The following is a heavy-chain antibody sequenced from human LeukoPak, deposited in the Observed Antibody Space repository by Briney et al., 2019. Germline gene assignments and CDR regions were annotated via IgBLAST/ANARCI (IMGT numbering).Heavy chain of an antibody. D-gene: IGHD3-3*01. V-gene: IGHV4-31*03. CDR2: IYYSGST. Sequence: SQTLSLTCTVSGGSISSGGYYWSWIRQHPGKGLEWIGYIYYSGSTYYNPSLKSRVTISVDTSKNQFSLKLSSATAADTAVYYCARDSRVAVFGGPGMDVWGQGTTVTVSS. J-gene: IGHJ6*02. CDR1: GGSISSGGYY. CDR3: ARDSRVAVFGGPGMDV.